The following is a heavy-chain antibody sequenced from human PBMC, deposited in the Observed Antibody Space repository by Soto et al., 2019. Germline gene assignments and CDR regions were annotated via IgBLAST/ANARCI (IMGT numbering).Heavy chain of an antibody. J-gene: IGHJ5*02. CDR1: GYTFTGYY. CDR3: ARVSGGIAVAIDNWFDP. V-gene: IGHV1-2*04. Sequence: QVPLVQSGAEVKKPGASVKVSCKASGYTFTGYYMHWVRQAPGQGLEWMGWINPNSGGTNYAQKFQGWVTMTRDTSISTAYMELSRLRSDDTAVYYCARVSGGIAVAIDNWFDPWGQGTLVTVSS. CDR2: INPNSGGT. D-gene: IGHD6-19*01.